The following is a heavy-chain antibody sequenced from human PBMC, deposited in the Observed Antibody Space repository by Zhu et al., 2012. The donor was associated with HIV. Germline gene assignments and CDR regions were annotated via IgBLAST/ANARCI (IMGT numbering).Heavy chain of an antibody. Sequence: QVQLQESGPQLVKPSETLSLTCTVSGDSMSSHYWNWVRQPPGKGLQWIGYMYSSGSTKYNFSLKSRVAISLDMSKNQFSLNLSSVTTADTAVYYCARSVKGQLVFDSWGQGALVTVSS. CDR1: GDSMSSHY. V-gene: IGHV4-59*11. D-gene: IGHD1-1*01. CDR2: MYSSGST. J-gene: IGHJ4*02. CDR3: ARSVKGQLVFDS.